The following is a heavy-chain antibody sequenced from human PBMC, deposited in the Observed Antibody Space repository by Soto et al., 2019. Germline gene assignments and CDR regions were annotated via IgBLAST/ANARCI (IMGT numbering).Heavy chain of an antibody. D-gene: IGHD4-17*01. CDR1: GYTFTTYY. CDR3: ARVVVPTTATTSNWFDP. CDR2: INPSGGST. J-gene: IGHJ5*02. V-gene: IGHV1-46*01. Sequence: ASVEVSCRASGYTFTTYYLHWVRRAPGQGLEWMGIINPSGGSTNYAQRFQGRVTMTSDTSTSTVYMELSSLRADDTAVYYCARVVVPTTATTSNWFDPWGQGTLATV.